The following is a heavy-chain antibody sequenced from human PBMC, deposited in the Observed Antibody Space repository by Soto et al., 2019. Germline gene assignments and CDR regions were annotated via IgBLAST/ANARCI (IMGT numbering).Heavy chain of an antibody. CDR1: GGSISSSSYY. V-gene: IGHV4-39*01. CDR2: IYYSGST. CDR3: AGQFGGVIKNDY. J-gene: IGHJ4*02. Sequence: QLQLQESGPGLVKPSETLSLTCTVSGGSISSSSYYWGWIRQPPGKGLEWIGSIYYSGSTYYNPSLKSRVTISVDTSKNQFSLKLSSVTAADTAVYYCAGQFGGVIKNDYWGQGTLVTVSS. D-gene: IGHD3-16*01.